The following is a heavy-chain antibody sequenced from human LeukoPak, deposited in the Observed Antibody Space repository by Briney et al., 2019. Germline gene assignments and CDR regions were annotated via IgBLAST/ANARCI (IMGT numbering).Heavy chain of an antibody. CDR3: AREVVVITRGFDY. D-gene: IGHD3-22*01. V-gene: IGHV4-39*07. CDR2: IYYSGST. CDR1: GGSISSSSYY. Sequence: SETLSLTCTVSGGSISSSSYYWGWIRQPPGKGLEWIGSIYYSGSTYYNPSLKSRVTISVDTSKNQFSLKLSSVTAADTAVYYCAREVVVITRGFDYWGQGTLVTVSS. J-gene: IGHJ4*02.